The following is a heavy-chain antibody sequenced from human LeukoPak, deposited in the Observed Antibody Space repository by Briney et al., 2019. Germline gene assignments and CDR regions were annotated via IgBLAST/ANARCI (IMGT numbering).Heavy chain of an antibody. V-gene: IGHV4-61*02. D-gene: IGHD6-6*01. CDR2: IYTSGST. J-gene: IGHJ6*03. CDR1: GGSISSGSYY. Sequence: SQTLSLTCTVSGGSISSGSYYWSWIRQPAGKGLEWIVRIYTSGSTNYNPSLKSRVTISIDTSKNQFSLKLSSVTAADTAVYYCAREARPDYYYYMDVWGKGTTVTVSS. CDR3: AREARPDYYYYMDV.